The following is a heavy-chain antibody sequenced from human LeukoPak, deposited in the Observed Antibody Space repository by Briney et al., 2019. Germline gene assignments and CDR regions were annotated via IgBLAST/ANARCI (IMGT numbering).Heavy chain of an antibody. CDR2: IQRDGSEK. Sequence: GGSLRLSCAASGFTFSKNWMSWVRQAPGKGLEWVANIQRDGSEKYYVGSVKGRFTISRDNARNSLYLHMNRLRVEDTAVYYCARALDVWGQGTTVTVSS. CDR1: GFTFSKNW. J-gene: IGHJ6*02. V-gene: IGHV3-7*04. CDR3: ARALDV.